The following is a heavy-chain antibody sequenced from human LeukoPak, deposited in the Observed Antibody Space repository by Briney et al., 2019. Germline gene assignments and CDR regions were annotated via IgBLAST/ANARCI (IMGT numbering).Heavy chain of an antibody. CDR2: ISSSSSYI. D-gene: IGHD3-10*01. CDR1: GFTFSSYG. CDR3: ARAGSVRSPDWCDP. V-gene: IGHV3-21*01. Sequence: GGSLRLSCAASGFTFSSYGMNWVRQAPGKGLEWVSSISSSSSYIYYADSVKGRFTISRDNAKNSLYLQMNSLRAEDTAVYYCARAGSVRSPDWCDPWGQGTLVTVSS. J-gene: IGHJ5*02.